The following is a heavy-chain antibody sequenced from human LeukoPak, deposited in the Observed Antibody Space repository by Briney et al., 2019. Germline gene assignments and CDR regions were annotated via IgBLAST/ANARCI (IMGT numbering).Heavy chain of an antibody. D-gene: IGHD5-24*01. CDR1: GGSMSPYH. CDR3: ARDGGDGYNLGPFDY. J-gene: IGHJ4*02. CDR2: IYYSGST. V-gene: IGHV4-59*12. Sequence: SETLSLTCTVSGGSMSPYHWGWIRQPPGKGLEWTGYIYYSGSTYYNPSLKSRVTISVDTSKNQFSLKLSSVTAADTAVYYCARDGGDGYNLGPFDYWGQGTQVTVSS.